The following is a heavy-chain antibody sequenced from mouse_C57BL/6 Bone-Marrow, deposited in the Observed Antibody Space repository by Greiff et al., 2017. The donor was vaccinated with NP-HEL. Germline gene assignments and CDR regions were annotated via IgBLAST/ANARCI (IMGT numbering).Heavy chain of an antibody. V-gene: IGHV10-3*01. J-gene: IGHJ1*03. CDR1: GFTFNTYA. D-gene: IGHD1-1*01. CDR2: IRSKSSNYST. CDR3: VRDTPEYGSRYWYLDV. Sequence: VQLKESGGGLVQPKGSLKLSCAASGFTFNTYAMHWVRQAPGKGLEWVARIRSKSSNYSTSYADSVQDSISISSDDSQSMLYLQMNNMTTEDTAMYYCVRDTPEYGSRYWYLDVWGKGTTVTVSS.